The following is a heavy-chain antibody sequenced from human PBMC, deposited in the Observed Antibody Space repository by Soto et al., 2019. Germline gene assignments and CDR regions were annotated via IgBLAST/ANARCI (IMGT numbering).Heavy chain of an antibody. V-gene: IGHV3-33*01. CDR2: IWYDGSNK. CDR1: GFTFSSYG. D-gene: IGHD2-2*01. CDR3: ARERRQRGYCSSTSCSYYYYGMDV. J-gene: IGHJ6*02. Sequence: QVQLVESGGGVVQPGRSLRLSCAASGFTFSSYGMHWVRKAPGKGLEWVAVIWYDGSNKYYADSVKGRFTISRDNSKNTLYLQMNSLRAEDTAVYYCARERRQRGYCSSTSCSYYYYGMDVWGQGTTVTVSS.